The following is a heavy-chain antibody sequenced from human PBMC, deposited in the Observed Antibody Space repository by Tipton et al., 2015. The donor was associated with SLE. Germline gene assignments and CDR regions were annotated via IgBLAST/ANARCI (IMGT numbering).Heavy chain of an antibody. D-gene: IGHD4-17*01. CDR1: SGSISSGSYS. Sequence: TLSLTCTVSSGSISSGSYSWSWVRQPAGKKLEWIGRIYTSGSSTYNPSLKSRVTISEDTSKQQFSLKLTSLTAADTAVYYCARHAGDYAYFDSWGQGILVTVSS. CDR2: IYTSGSS. J-gene: IGHJ4*02. CDR3: ARHAGDYAYFDS. V-gene: IGHV4-61*02.